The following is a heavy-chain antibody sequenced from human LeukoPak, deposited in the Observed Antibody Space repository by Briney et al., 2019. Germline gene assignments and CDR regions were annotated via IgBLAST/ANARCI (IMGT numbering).Heavy chain of an antibody. CDR1: GYTFTSYD. CDR2: MNPNSGNT. J-gene: IGHJ4*02. CDR3: ARETTIPPYYFDY. Sequence: ASVKVSCKASGYTFTSYDITWLRQAPGQGLEWMGCMNPNSGNTGYAQKFQGRVTMTRNTSITTAYMELSSLTSEDTAVYYCARETTIPPYYFDYWGLGSQVTVSP. D-gene: IGHD3-9*01. V-gene: IGHV1-8*01.